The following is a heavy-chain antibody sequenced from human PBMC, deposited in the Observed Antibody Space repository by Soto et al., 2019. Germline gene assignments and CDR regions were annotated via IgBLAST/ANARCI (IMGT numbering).Heavy chain of an antibody. J-gene: IGHJ2*01. D-gene: IGHD3-10*01. CDR1: GFTFSSYA. CDR3: LTEYYGSGSRLDWYFDL. CDR2: ISGSGGST. Sequence: EVQLLESGGGLVQPGGSLRLSCAASGFTFSSYAMSWVRQAPGKGLEWVSAISGSGGSTYYADSVKGRFTISRDNSKNTLYLQMNSLRAEDTAVYYCLTEYYGSGSRLDWYFDLWGRGTLVTVSS. V-gene: IGHV3-23*01.